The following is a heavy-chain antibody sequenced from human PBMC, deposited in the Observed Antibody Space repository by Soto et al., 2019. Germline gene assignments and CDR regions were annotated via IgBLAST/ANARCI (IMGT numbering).Heavy chain of an antibody. V-gene: IGHV1-69*06. D-gene: IGHD3-22*01. CDR2: IIPIFGTA. CDR1: GGTFSSYA. CDR3: ARVERITMIVVDTGDYYYGMDV. J-gene: IGHJ6*02. Sequence: SVKVSCKASGGTFSSYAISWVRRAPGQGLEWMGGIIPIFGTANYAQKFQGRVTITADKSTSTAYMELSSLRSEDTAVYYCARVERITMIVVDTGDYYYGMDVWGQRTTVTVSS.